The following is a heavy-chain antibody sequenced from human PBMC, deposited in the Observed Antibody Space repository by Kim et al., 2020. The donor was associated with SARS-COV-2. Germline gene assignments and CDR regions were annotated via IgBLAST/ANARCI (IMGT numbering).Heavy chain of an antibody. CDR3: ARGTRQQLVRRRENYYY. Sequence: GGSLRLSCAASGFTFSSYAMHWVRQAPGKGLEWVAVISYDGSNKYYADSVKGRFTISRDNSKNTLYLQMNSLRAEDTAVYYCARGTRQQLVRRRENYYY. CDR2: ISYDGSNK. V-gene: IGHV3-30-3*01. CDR1: GFTFSSYA. D-gene: IGHD6-13*01. J-gene: IGHJ6*01.